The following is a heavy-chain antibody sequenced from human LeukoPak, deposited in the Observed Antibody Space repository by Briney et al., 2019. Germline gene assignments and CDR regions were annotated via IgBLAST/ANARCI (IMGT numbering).Heavy chain of an antibody. CDR1: GFTVSSNY. V-gene: IGHV3-53*01. J-gene: IGHJ4*02. D-gene: IGHD6-19*01. CDR2: IYSGGTT. CDR3: AIIAVGNYFDY. Sequence: PGGSLRLSCAASGFTVSSNYMSWVRQAPGKGLEWVSVIYSGGTTYYADSVKGRFTISRGNSKNTLYLQMNSLRAEDTAVYYCAIIAVGNYFDYWGQGTLVTVSS.